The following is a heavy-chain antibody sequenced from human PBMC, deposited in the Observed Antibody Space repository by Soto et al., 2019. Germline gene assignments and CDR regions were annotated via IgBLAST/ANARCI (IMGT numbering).Heavy chain of an antibody. D-gene: IGHD3-10*01. CDR3: ARGFMVRGVSLYYYMDV. CDR1: GGSFSGYY. Sequence: SETLSLTCAVYGGSFSGYYWSWIRQPPGKGLEWIGEINHSGSTNYNPSLKSRVTISVDTSKNQFSLKLSSVTAADTAVYYCARGFMVRGVSLYYYMDVWGKGTTVTVSS. V-gene: IGHV4-34*01. CDR2: INHSGST. J-gene: IGHJ6*03.